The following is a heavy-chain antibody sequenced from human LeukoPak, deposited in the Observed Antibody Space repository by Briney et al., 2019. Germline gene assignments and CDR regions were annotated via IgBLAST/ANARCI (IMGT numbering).Heavy chain of an antibody. J-gene: IGHJ6*03. CDR2: INPSGSP. CDR3: ASVRHDPLEYYYYIDV. V-gene: IGHV4-34*01. CDR1: GDSLSRYY. Sequence: SETLSLTCAVYGDSLSRYYWTWISQSPGKGLEWLGEINPSGSPDYNPSLKSRATISVDTSKNQFSLRLASVTAADTAVYYCASVRHDPLEYYYYIDVWGKGTTVSVSS. D-gene: IGHD2/OR15-2a*01.